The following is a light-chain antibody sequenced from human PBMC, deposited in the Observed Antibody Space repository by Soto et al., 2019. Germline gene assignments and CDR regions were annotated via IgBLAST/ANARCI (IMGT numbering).Light chain of an antibody. CDR1: RSDVGGYNY. J-gene: IGLJ2*01. V-gene: IGLV2-8*01. CDR2: AVS. Sequence: QSVLTQPPSASGSHGQSVTLSCTGTRSDVGGYNYVSWYQQHPGKAPKLMIYAVSTRPSGVPDRVSGSKSGNTASLTVAWLQAEDEADYYCSSYAGSNNLVFGGGTKLTVL. CDR3: SSYAGSNNLV.